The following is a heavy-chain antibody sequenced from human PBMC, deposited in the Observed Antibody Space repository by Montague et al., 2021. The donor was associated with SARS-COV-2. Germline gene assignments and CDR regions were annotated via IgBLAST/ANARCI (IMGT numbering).Heavy chain of an antibody. D-gene: IGHD1-14*01. CDR2: FYSVGST. CDR1: GASVGSSD. Sequence: SETLSLTCTVSGASVGSSDWGWIRQSPGKGLEWIGYFYSVGSTDYNPSLKSRAPISRDTSKNRFSLKVRSVTAADTAVYYCARETMTADAFDIWGQGTMVTVSS. V-gene: IGHV4-59*02. CDR3: ARETMTADAFDI. J-gene: IGHJ3*02.